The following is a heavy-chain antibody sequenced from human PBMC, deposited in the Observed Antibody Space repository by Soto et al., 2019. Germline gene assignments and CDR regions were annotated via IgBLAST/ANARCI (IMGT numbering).Heavy chain of an antibody. V-gene: IGHV1-46*03. CDR1: GYTFTSYY. CDR2: INPSGGST. J-gene: IGHJ4*02. D-gene: IGHD3-10*01. CDR3: ARACSQPRFGDHY. Sequence: QVQLVQSGAEVKKPGASVKVSCKASGYTFTSYYMHWVRQAPGQGLEWMGIINPSGGSTSYAQKFHARDTRITDRSRSTVYRALCTLRTTDTAVDYCARACSQPRFGDHYWGQGALVPVSS.